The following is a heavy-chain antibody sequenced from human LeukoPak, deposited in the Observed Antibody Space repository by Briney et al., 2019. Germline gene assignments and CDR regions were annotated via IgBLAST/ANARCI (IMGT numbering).Heavy chain of an antibody. D-gene: IGHD6-13*01. Sequence: SETLSLTCNVSSSSLSSYYWSWIRQPPEEGLDWIGYFYHSGGTNYNPSLKGRATISVDTSKNEVSLKLRSVTAADTAVYYCARGASSSWYSLWKFWGQGTLGTVSS. J-gene: IGHJ4*02. CDR1: SSSLSSYY. CDR3: ARGASSSWYSLWKF. V-gene: IGHV4-59*01. CDR2: FYHSGGT.